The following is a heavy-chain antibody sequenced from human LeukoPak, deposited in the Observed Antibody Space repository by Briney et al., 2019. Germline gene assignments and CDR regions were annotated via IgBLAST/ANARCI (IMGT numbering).Heavy chain of an antibody. V-gene: IGHV4-34*01. CDR2: IHHRGST. CDR3: ARGRGVTIFGVVITNPDWFDP. Sequence: SETLSLTCAVYGGSFSGYYWSWIRQPPGKGPEWIGEIHHRGSTNYNPSLKSRVTISTDTSKKQFSLNLSSVTAADTAVYYCARGRGVTIFGVVITNPDWFDPWGQGTLVTVSS. CDR1: GGSFSGYY. J-gene: IGHJ5*02. D-gene: IGHD3-3*01.